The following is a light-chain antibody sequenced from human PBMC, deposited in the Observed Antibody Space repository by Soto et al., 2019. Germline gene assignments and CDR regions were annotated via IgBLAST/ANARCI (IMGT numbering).Light chain of an antibody. Sequence: QSALTQPPSASGSPGQSVTISCTGTSSDVGGYNSVSWYQHHPGKAPKLMIYAVSRRPSRVPDRFSGSKSGNTASLTVSGLQAEYEADYYFSSYSGSINVVFGGGTKLTVL. CDR3: SSYSGSINVV. J-gene: IGLJ2*01. CDR2: AVS. CDR1: SSDVGGYNS. V-gene: IGLV2-8*01.